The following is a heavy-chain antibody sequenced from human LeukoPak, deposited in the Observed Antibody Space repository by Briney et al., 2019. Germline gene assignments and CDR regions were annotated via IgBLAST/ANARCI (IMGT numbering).Heavy chain of an antibody. J-gene: IGHJ4*02. CDR2: INPNSGGT. Sequence: ASVKVSCKASGYTFTGYYMRWVRQAPGQGLEWMGWINPNSGGTNYAQKFQGRVTMTRDTSISTAYMELSRLRSDDTAVYYCARAGYCSSTSCYFDYWGQGTLVTVSS. CDR3: ARAGYCSSTSCYFDY. V-gene: IGHV1-2*02. CDR1: GYTFTGYY. D-gene: IGHD2-2*03.